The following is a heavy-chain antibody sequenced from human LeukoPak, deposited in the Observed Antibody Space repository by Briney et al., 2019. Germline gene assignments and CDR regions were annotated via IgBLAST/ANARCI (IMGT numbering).Heavy chain of an antibody. CDR1: GFTFSNCA. CDR3: ARDPKRGFSYGWGAFDT. CDR2: ISHDGNNK. Sequence: GGSLRLSCAASGFTFSNCALHWVRQAPGKGLEWVAIISHDGNNKYYADSVKGRFIISRDNSKNTLYLQMNSLRVEDTAVYFCARDPKRGFSYGWGAFDTWGQGTMVSVSS. V-gene: IGHV3-30-3*01. D-gene: IGHD5-18*01. J-gene: IGHJ3*02.